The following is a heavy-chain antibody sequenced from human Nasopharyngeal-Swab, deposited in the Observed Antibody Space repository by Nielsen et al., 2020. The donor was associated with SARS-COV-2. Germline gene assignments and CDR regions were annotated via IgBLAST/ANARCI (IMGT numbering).Heavy chain of an antibody. J-gene: IGHJ5*02. CDR3: ASNYYDSSGYHYWFDP. Sequence: SETLSPTCTVSGDSFSSSSYYWSWIRQPPGKGLEWIGSFSHTGTNYYNLSLTSRVTLSVDTSKNHFSLRLSSVTAADTAVYYCASNYYDSSGYHYWFDPWGQGTLVSVSS. CDR1: GDSFSSSSYY. CDR2: FSHTGTN. D-gene: IGHD3-22*01. V-gene: IGHV4-39*02.